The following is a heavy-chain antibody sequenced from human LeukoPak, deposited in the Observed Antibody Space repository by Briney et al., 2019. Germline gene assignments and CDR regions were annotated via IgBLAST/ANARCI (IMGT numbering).Heavy chain of an antibody. CDR1: GFAFSNYG. CDR3: AKPGGRVGKSLNGIDY. CDR2: IQYDGSNK. D-gene: IGHD1-20*01. Sequence: PGGSLRLSCAASGFAFSNYGLHWVRQAPGTGLERVAFIQYDGSNKFHTDSVKGRFTISRDNSKNTLFLQMNSLRAEDTAVYYCAKPGGRVGKSLNGIDYWGQGTLVTVS. J-gene: IGHJ4*02. V-gene: IGHV3-30*02.